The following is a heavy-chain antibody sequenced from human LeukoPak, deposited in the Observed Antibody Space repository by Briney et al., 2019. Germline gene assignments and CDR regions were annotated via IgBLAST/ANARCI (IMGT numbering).Heavy chain of an antibody. J-gene: IGHJ6*03. Sequence: GESLKISCKGSGYSFTSYWIGWVRQLHGQGLEWMGIIYAGDSDTRYSPPFQGQVLLPADKSNRTAYLKWSSLEALDTAMYYCARGWYSSALPEACYYYYFMDVWGKGTTVTVSS. CDR3: ARGWYSSALPEACYYYYFMDV. V-gene: IGHV5-51*01. CDR1: GYSFTSYW. CDR2: IYAGDSDT. D-gene: IGHD6-19*01.